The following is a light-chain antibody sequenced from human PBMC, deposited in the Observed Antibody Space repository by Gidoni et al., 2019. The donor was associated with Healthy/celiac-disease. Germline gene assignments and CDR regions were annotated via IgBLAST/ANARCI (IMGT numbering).Light chain of an antibody. J-gene: IGLJ1*01. CDR3: NSRDSSGNPLYV. V-gene: IGLV3-19*01. CDR1: SLRRYY. CDR2: GKN. Sequence: SSELTPDPAVSVALGQTVRITCQGDSLRRYYASWYQQKPGQAPVLVIYGKNNRPSGIPDRFAGSSSGNTASLTITGAQAEEEADYYCNSRDSSGNPLYVVGTGTKVTVL.